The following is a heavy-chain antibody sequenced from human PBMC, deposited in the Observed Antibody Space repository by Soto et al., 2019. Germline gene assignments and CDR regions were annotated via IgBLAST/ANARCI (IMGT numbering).Heavy chain of an antibody. CDR1: GFTFSTDS. CDR3: ARFFGSGFDY. J-gene: IGHJ4*02. Sequence: PGGSLRLSCVASGFTFSTDSMNWVRQAPGKGLEWVAHISTSGATRYCADSVKGRFTISRDNAKTSLYLQMDSLRNEDTAVYYCARFFGSGFDYWGQGTLVTV. V-gene: IGHV3-48*02. CDR2: ISTSGATR. D-gene: IGHD6-19*01.